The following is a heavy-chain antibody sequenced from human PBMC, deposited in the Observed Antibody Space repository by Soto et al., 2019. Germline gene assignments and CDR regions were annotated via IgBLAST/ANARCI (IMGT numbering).Heavy chain of an antibody. CDR1: GYTFTGYY. Sequence: ASVKVSCKASGYTFTGYYIHWALQAPGQGLEWMGWISAYNGNTNYAQKLQGRVTMTTDTSTSTAYMELRSLRSDDTAVYYCARRKDPYGMDVWGQGTTVTVSS. CDR3: ARRKDPYGMDV. V-gene: IGHV1-18*04. J-gene: IGHJ6*02. CDR2: ISAYNGNT.